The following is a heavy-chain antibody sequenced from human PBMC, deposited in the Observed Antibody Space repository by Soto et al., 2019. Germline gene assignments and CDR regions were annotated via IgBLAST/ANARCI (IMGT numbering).Heavy chain of an antibody. V-gene: IGHV4-39*01. CDR2: IYYSGST. Sequence: SETLSLTCTVSGGSISSSSYYWGWIRQPPGKGLEWIGSIYYSGSTYYNPSLKSRVTISVDTSKNQFSLKLSSVTAADTAVYYCARHRLVTHEEYFDYWGQGTLVTVSS. CDR3: ARHRLVTHEEYFDY. CDR1: GGSISSSSYY. D-gene: IGHD1-26*01. J-gene: IGHJ4*02.